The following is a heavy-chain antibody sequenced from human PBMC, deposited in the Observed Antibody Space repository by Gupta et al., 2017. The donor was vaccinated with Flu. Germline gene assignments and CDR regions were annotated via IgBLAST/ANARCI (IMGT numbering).Heavy chain of an antibody. Sequence: QVQLVQSGAEVKKPGASVKVSCKASGYTLTSYGIRWVRQAPGQGLEWMGWISAYNGNTNYAQKLQGRVTMTTDTSTSTAYMELRSLRSDDTAVYYYARDLTHPRLRDYYYGMAVWGQGTTVTVSS. CDR1: GYTLTSYG. CDR2: ISAYNGNT. CDR3: ARDLTHPRLRDYYYGMAV. J-gene: IGHJ6*02. V-gene: IGHV1-18*01.